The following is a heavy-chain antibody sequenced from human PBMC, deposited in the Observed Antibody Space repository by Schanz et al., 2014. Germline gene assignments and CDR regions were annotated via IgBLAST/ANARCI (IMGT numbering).Heavy chain of an antibody. Sequence: QLQLQESGPGLVKPSETLSLTCTVSGGSLSRSSHYWGWIRQPPGKGLEWIGSLYYRGSTYYNPSLKSRVPIPVATSKNQFPLTLPSVTAADTALYYCAREKAEYFYSYGMDVWGQGTTVTVSS. CDR1: GGSLSRSSHY. J-gene: IGHJ6*02. V-gene: IGHV4-39*02. CDR2: LYYRGST. CDR3: AREKAEYFYSYGMDV.